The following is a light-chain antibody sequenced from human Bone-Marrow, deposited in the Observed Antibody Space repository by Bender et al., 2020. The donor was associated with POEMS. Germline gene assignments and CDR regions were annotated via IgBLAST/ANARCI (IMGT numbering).Light chain of an antibody. CDR3: SSYSSSAAL. CDR1: NNDVGNFNL. V-gene: IGLV2-14*02. J-gene: IGLJ2*01. Sequence: QSALTQPASVSGSPGQSITISCTGTNNDVGNFNLVSWYQQHPGKAPKLIIFDVGNRPSDISDRFSGSKSGNTAALTISGLRADDEADYYCSSYSSSAALFGGGTRVVVL. CDR2: DVG.